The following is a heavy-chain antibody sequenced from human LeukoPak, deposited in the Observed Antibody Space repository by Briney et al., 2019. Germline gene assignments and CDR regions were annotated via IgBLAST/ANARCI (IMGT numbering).Heavy chain of an antibody. D-gene: IGHD2-21*01. CDR3: AKAPVTTCRGAYCYPFDY. Sequence: GGSLRLSCATSGFTFSDYAMTWVRQAPGKGLEWVATISGSGVMTYYADSVKGRFTISRDNSKNTLYLQMNSLRAEDTAVYYCAKAPVTTCRGAYCYPFDYWGQGTLVTVSS. CDR2: ISGSGVMT. V-gene: IGHV3-23*01. J-gene: IGHJ4*02. CDR1: GFTFSDYA.